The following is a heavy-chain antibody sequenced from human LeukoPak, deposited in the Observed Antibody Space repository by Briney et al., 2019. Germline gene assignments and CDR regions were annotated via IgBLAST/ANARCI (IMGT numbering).Heavy chain of an antibody. V-gene: IGHV4-59*08. Sequence: SETLSLTCTVSGGSISSYYWSWIRQPPGKGLEWIGYIYYSGSTNYNPSLKSRVTISIDTSKNQFSLKLRSVTAADTAIYYCARQGYDILTGYIDAFDIWGQGTMVTVSS. CDR2: IYYSGST. CDR1: GGSISSYY. D-gene: IGHD3-9*01. CDR3: ARQGYDILTGYIDAFDI. J-gene: IGHJ3*02.